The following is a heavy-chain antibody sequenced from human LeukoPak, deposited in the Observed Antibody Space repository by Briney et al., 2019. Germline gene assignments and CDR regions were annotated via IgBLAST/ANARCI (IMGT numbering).Heavy chain of an antibody. CDR1: GFTFSSYS. Sequence: PGGSLRISCAASGFTFSSYSMNWVRQAPGKGLEWVSSIISGNYIYYADSVKGRFTISRDNAKNSLYLQMNSLRAEDTAVYYCARDYSSSWDTFDFWGQGTLVTVSS. V-gene: IGHV3-21*01. D-gene: IGHD6-13*01. CDR2: IISGNYI. J-gene: IGHJ4*02. CDR3: ARDYSSSWDTFDF.